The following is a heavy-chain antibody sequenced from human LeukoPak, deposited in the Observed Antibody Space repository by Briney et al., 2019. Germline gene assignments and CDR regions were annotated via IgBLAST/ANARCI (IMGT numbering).Heavy chain of an antibody. Sequence: ASLKVSCKASGYTFTNYHINWVRQAPGQGLEWMGWINPNTGDRGYAQKFQGRVSISSDTSISTAYMELGSPRSEDTAVYFCARTTSLTASGYDYWGQGTLVTVSS. V-gene: IGHV1-8*03. CDR3: ARTTSLTASGYDY. CDR2: INPNTGDR. CDR1: GYTFTNYH. J-gene: IGHJ4*02. D-gene: IGHD4-17*01.